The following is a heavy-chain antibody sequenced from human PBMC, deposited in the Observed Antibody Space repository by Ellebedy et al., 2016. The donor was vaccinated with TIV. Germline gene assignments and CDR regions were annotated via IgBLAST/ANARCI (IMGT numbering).Heavy chain of an antibody. V-gene: IGHV4-39*01. Sequence: SETLSLXCTAPGDSISSSSDYWVWIRQPPGKGLEWIGTISNRDRTDYNPSLKSRVFILVDASKNQFFLKLTSVTAADTAVYYCATFNQYYTYLGVWGKGTTVTVSS. CDR3: ATFNQYYTYLGV. CDR1: GDSISSSSDY. CDR2: ISNRDRT. D-gene: IGHD1-14*01. J-gene: IGHJ6*03.